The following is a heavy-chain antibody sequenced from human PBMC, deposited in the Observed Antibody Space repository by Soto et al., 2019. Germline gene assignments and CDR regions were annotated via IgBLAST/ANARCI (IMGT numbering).Heavy chain of an antibody. CDR1: GASIYTYY. CDR3: ARPARQATVAGDY. D-gene: IGHD6-19*01. V-gene: IGHV4-59*08. J-gene: IGHJ4*02. CDR2: IPDGGST. Sequence: LSETLSLTCNVSGASIYTYYWNWIRQSPGKGLEWIGYIPDGGSTNYNPSLESRVTISLDTSKKQVSLKLSSVSAADTAVYYCARPARQATVAGDYWGQGTLVTVSS.